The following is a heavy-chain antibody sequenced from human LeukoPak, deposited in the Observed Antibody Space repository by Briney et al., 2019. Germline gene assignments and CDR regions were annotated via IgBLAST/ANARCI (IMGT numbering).Heavy chain of an antibody. D-gene: IGHD3-10*01. Sequence: PSETLSLTCTVSGDSISSHYWSWVRQAPGKGLEWIGYIFYSGSTHYSPSLKSRVTISVDKSKNQFSLSLISVTAADTAVYYCARGEEYGSGTVHFDYWGQGTLVTVSS. V-gene: IGHV4-59*11. CDR3: ARGEEYGSGTVHFDY. CDR1: GDSISSHY. CDR2: IFYSGST. J-gene: IGHJ4*02.